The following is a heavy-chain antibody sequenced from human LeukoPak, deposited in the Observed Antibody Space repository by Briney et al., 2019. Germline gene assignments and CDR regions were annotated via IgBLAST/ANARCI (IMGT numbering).Heavy chain of an antibody. CDR3: ARGLYWNSHYYFDY. Sequence: SETLSLTCTVSGGSISSYYWSWIRPPPGKGLEWIGYIYYSGSTNYNPSLKSRVTISVDTSKNQFSLKLSSVTAADTAVYYCARGLYWNSHYYFDYWGQGTLVTVSS. CDR1: GGSISSYY. CDR2: IYYSGST. V-gene: IGHV4-59*01. J-gene: IGHJ4*02. D-gene: IGHD1-7*01.